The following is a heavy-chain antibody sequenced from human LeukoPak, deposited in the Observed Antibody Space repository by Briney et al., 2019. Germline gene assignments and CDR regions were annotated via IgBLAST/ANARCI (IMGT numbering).Heavy chain of an antibody. J-gene: IGHJ4*02. Sequence: RLEWMGGIIPIFGTVNYAQKFQGRVTITGGESTSTAYMELSSLRSEDTAVYYCARAGSGESFDYWGQGTLVTVSS. V-gene: IGHV1-69*01. CDR3: ARAGSGESFDY. CDR2: IIPIFGTV. D-gene: IGHD3-10*01.